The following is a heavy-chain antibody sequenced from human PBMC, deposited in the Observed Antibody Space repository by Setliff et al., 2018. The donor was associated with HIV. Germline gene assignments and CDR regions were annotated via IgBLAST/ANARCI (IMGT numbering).Heavy chain of an antibody. CDR2: IFTSSDLI. D-gene: IGHD7-27*01. Sequence: GGSLRLSCRASGFNFGDYSMNWVRQAPGKGLEWLSYIFTSSDLITYADSVKGRFTIPRDSAKNSLYLQMNSLRAEDTAVYFCVRDKNWAFDYWGQGVLVTVSS. V-gene: IGHV3-48*01. J-gene: IGHJ4*02. CDR1: GFNFGDYS. CDR3: VRDKNWAFDY.